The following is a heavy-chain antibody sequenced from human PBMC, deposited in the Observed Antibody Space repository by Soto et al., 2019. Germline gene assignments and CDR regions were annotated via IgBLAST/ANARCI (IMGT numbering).Heavy chain of an antibody. D-gene: IGHD2-2*01. Sequence: GGSLRLSCAASGFTFSDYYMSWIRQAPGKGLEWVSYISSSSSYTNYADSVKGRFTISRDNAKNSLYLQMNSLRAEDTAVYYCARAPSVVPAAIDYWGQGTLVIVSS. V-gene: IGHV3-11*06. CDR3: ARAPSVVPAAIDY. CDR1: GFTFSDYY. J-gene: IGHJ4*02. CDR2: ISSSSSYT.